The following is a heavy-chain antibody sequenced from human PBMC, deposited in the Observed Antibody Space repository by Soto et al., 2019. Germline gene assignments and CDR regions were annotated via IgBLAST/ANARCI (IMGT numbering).Heavy chain of an antibody. D-gene: IGHD1-1*01. CDR2: ISGSGDYT. J-gene: IGHJ5*01. CDR1: GLTFSRHA. V-gene: IGHV3-23*01. CDR3: ANGLEMNTSRRNWFDS. Sequence: EVQLLESGGGLVQPGGSLRLSCAASGLTFSRHAMSWVRQAPGKGLEWVTAISGSGDYTYYGDSVKGRFTISRYNSKSTLHLQLNSLRAEDTAIYYSANGLEMNTSRRNWFDSWGKGTLVTVSS.